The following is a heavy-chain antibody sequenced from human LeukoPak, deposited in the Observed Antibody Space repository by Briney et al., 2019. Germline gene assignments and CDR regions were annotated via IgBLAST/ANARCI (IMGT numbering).Heavy chain of an antibody. CDR3: ARRGDGGRSFDY. J-gene: IGHJ4*02. CDR1: GFIFTTYA. CDR2: IYVDGRT. V-gene: IGHV3-53*01. Sequence: GGSLRLSCAASGFIFTTYAMGWVRQLPGKGLEWVSLIYVDGRTYYADSVKGRFTISRDNSKNTLYLQVNSLRAEDTAVYYCARRGDGGRSFDYWGQGTLVTVSS. D-gene: IGHD4-23*01.